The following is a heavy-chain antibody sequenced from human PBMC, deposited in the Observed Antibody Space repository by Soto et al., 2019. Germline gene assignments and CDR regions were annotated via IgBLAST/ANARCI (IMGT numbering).Heavy chain of an antibody. J-gene: IGHJ6*02. D-gene: IGHD2-15*01. CDR3: VGLLYWNYFYGLDV. Sequence: LSLTCTVSGGGSVNITIYYWNLIRQPPGKGLEWIGSIYFTGTTNYNPSLKSRVTLAVDTSNNQFSLILASVTAADPPVSYCVGLLYWNYFYGLDVWGPGTKVTVSS. CDR2: IYFTGTT. CDR1: GGGSVNITIYY. V-gene: IGHV4-61*01.